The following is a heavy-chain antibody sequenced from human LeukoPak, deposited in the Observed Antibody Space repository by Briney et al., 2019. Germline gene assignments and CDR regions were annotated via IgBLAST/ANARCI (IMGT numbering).Heavy chain of an antibody. CDR2: INPSSGST. Sequence: ASVKVSCKASGYTFADYYMHWVRQTPGQGLEWMGIINPSSGSTTYAQKFQGRVTMTRDTSTSTLYMDLSSLISDVTAIYYCAREAQYYFDYWGQGTLVTVSS. CDR3: AREAQYYFDY. CDR1: GYTFADYY. V-gene: IGHV1-46*01. J-gene: IGHJ4*02.